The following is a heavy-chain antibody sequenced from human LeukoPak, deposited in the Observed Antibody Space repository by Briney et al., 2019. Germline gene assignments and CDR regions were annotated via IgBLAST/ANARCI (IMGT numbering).Heavy chain of an antibody. Sequence: SETLSLTCIVSGGSISSSSYSWGWIRHPPEKGLEWIGRINNSETTYYNPSLKSRVTISVDTSKNQFSLKLSSVTAADTAVYYCARHRVNTGYSALNYWGQGTLVTVS. CDR3: ARHRVNTGYSALNY. CDR1: GGSISSSSYS. J-gene: IGHJ4*02. D-gene: IGHD2-15*01. V-gene: IGHV4-39*01. CDR2: INNSETT.